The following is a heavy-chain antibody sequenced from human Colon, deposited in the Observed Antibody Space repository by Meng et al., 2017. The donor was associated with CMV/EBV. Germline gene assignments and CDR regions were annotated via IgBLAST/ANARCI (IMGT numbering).Heavy chain of an antibody. D-gene: IGHD1-26*01. CDR2: INSNSGAT. J-gene: IGHJ4*02. Sequence: QVQLVQFVAEVKKPGASVKVSCKASGYTFSDYHIHWVRQAPGQGLEWMGWINSNSGATDYAQKFQGRLTMTRDTSITTVYMELSSLRSDDTAVYYCARDPSGSRVPFDYWGQGSLVTVSS. V-gene: IGHV1-2*02. CDR3: ARDPSGSRVPFDY. CDR1: GYTFSDYH.